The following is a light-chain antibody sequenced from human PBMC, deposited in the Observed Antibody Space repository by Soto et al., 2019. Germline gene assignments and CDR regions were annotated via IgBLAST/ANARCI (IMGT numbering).Light chain of an antibody. J-gene: IGLJ1*01. V-gene: IGLV2-14*01. Sequence: QSALTQPASVSGSTGRSITISCTGASSDVGGYNYVSWYQQHPGKAPKLMIYDVSNRPSGVSNRFSGSKSGNTASLTISGLQAEDAADYYCSSYTSSSTYVFGTGTKVTV. CDR2: DVS. CDR3: SSYTSSSTYV. CDR1: SSDVGGYNY.